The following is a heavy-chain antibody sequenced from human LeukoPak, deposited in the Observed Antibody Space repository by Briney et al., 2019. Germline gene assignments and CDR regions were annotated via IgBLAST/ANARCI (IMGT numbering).Heavy chain of an antibody. CDR2: IYYSGST. CDR3: ARELISYGTYYYDSSGLSY. CDR1: DSSISSSVYD. D-gene: IGHD3-22*01. J-gene: IGHJ4*02. Sequence: SETLSLTCTVSDSSISSSVYDWSWIRQPPGKGLEGIGYIYYSGSTSYNTSLKSRVTISVDTSKKQFSLKLSSVTAADTAVYYCARELISYGTYYYDSSGLSYWGQGTLVTVSS. V-gene: IGHV4-30-4*08.